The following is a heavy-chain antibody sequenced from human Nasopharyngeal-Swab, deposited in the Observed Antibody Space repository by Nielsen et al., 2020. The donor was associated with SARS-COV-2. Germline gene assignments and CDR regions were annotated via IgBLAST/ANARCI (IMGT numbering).Heavy chain of an antibody. CDR2: IYYNGNT. V-gene: IGHV4-39*01. CDR1: SVRSFG. J-gene: IGHJ4*02. Sequence: SVRSFGMHWIRQPPGKGLEWIGNIYYNGNTYQNPSLKSRLTISVDKSKNQFSLQLSSVTAADTAVYYCVRSSSWYYFDYWAQGTQVTVSS. CDR3: VRSSSWYYFDY. D-gene: IGHD6-13*01.